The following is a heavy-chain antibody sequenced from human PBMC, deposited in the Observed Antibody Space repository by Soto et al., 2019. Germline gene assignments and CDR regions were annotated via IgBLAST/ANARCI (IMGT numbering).Heavy chain of an antibody. Sequence: QVQLVESGGGVVQPGRSLRLSCAASGFTFSSYAMHWVRQAPGKGLEWVAVISYDGSNKYYAGSVKGRFTISRDNSKNTLYLQMNSLRAEDTAVYYCARSALYDSSGYYYDRPFDYWGQGTLVTVSS. J-gene: IGHJ4*02. CDR1: GFTFSSYA. D-gene: IGHD3-22*01. CDR3: ARSALYDSSGYYYDRPFDY. CDR2: ISYDGSNK. V-gene: IGHV3-30-3*01.